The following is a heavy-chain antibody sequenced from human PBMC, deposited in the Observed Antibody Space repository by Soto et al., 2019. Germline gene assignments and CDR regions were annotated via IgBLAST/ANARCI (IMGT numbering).Heavy chain of an antibody. D-gene: IGHD7-27*01. CDR3: ARANWYSEY. CDR2: IYYTGST. Sequence: QVHLQESGPGLLKPSETLSLTCTVSGGSINNHYWSWIRQPPGKGLEWIGYIYYTGSTNYNPSLKRRVTMSVDTSKNQCSLNLTSLTAADTAIYYCARANWYSEYWGQGTLVTVSS. J-gene: IGHJ4*02. V-gene: IGHV4-59*11. CDR1: GGSINNHY.